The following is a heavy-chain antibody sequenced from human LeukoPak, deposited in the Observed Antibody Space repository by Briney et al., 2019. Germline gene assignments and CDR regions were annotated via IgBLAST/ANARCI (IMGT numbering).Heavy chain of an antibody. D-gene: IGHD2-8*02. CDR1: GGSISSSSYY. CDR3: ARDDGYCTGDICYTVYFDY. J-gene: IGHJ4*02. V-gene: IGHV4-39*07. Sequence: SETLSLTCTVSGGSISSSSYYWGWIRQPPGKGLEWIGSIYYSGSTYYNPSLKSRVTISVDTSKNQFSLKLSSVTAADTAVYYCARDDGYCTGDICYTVYFDYWGQGTLITVSS. CDR2: IYYSGST.